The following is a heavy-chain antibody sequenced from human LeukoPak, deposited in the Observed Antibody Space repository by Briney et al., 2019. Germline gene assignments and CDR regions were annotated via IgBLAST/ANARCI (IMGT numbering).Heavy chain of an antibody. D-gene: IGHD3-10*01. CDR2: IYPGGNF. J-gene: IGHJ5*02. Sequence: AETLSLPCSVSGDSVTKHYWSWIRQSAAKGLECIGRIYPGGNFDSNPSLKSRVTMSLDTSKNQLSLKMYSVTAADTAVYFCARSTGQGDFRGPAQWWFDPWGQGTLVTVSS. V-gene: IGHV4-4*07. CDR3: ARSTGQGDFRGPAQWWFDP. CDR1: GDSVTKHY.